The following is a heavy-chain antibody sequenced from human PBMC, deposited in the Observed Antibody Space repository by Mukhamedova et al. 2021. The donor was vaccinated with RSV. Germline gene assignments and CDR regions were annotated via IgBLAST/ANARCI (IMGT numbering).Heavy chain of an antibody. J-gene: IGHJ6*03. CDR3: ARSPYSRSRYYYFMDV. V-gene: IGHV3-53*01. CDR2: VFSGGST. Sequence: EWVSVVFSGGSTYYADFVQGRFTISRDNSKNTLYLQMDCLRVEDTAIYYCARSPYSRSRYYYFMDVWGRGTTVTVSS. D-gene: IGHD1-26*01.